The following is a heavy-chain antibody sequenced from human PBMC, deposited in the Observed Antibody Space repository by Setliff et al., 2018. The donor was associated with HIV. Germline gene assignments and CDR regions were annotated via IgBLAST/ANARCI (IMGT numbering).Heavy chain of an antibody. CDR3: ARDSANGKTANLNYLDV. J-gene: IGHJ6*03. CDR2: IYYTGST. D-gene: IGHD2-8*01. V-gene: IGHV4-31*03. Sequence: SETLSLTCSVSGGSISSSGDYWSWVRQHPGKGLEWIGYIYYTGSTYSNPSLQSRVGISVDTSKNQFSLGLSSVTAADTAIYYCARDSANGKTANLNYLDVWGKGTTVTVSS. CDR1: GGSISSSGDY.